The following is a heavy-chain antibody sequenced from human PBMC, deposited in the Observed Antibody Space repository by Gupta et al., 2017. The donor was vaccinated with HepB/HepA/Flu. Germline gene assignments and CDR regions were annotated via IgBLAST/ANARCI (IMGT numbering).Heavy chain of an antibody. D-gene: IGHD4-17*01. CDR1: GGSISSSNW. CDR3: ASDKYGGPYYYYGMDV. Sequence: QVQLQASGPGLVKPSGTLSLTCAVSGGSISSSNWWSWVRQAPGKGLEWIGEIYPSGSTNYNPSLKSRVTISVDKSKNQLSLKLSSVTASDTAVYYCASDKYGGPYYYYGMDVWGQGTTVTVSS. V-gene: IGHV4-4*02. CDR2: IYPSGST. J-gene: IGHJ6*02.